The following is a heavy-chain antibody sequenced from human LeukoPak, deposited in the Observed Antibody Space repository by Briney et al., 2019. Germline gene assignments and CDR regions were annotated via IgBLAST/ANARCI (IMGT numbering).Heavy chain of an antibody. CDR3: ASQPIAAAGSRGDY. J-gene: IGHJ4*02. Sequence: GGSLRLSCAASGFTFSSYWMSWVRQAPGKGLEWVANIKQDGSEKYYVDSVKGRFTISRDNAKNSLYLQMNSLRAEDTAVYYCASQPIAAAGSRGDYWSREPWSPSPQ. CDR2: IKQDGSEK. D-gene: IGHD6-13*01. V-gene: IGHV3-7*03. CDR1: GFTFSSYW.